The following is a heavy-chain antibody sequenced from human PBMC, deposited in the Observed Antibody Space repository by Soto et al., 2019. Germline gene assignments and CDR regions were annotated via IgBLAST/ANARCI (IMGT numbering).Heavy chain of an antibody. CDR2: ISGSGGST. CDR3: AGSGWSYEIYYCYYGMDV. V-gene: IGHV3-23*01. CDR1: GFTFSSYA. J-gene: IGHJ6*02. D-gene: IGHD6-19*01. Sequence: GGSLRLSCAASGFTFSSYAMSWVRQAPGKGLEWVSAISGSGGSTYYADSVKGRFTISRDNSKNTLYLQMNSLRAEDTAVYYCAGSGWSYEIYYCYYGMDVWGQGTTVTVSS.